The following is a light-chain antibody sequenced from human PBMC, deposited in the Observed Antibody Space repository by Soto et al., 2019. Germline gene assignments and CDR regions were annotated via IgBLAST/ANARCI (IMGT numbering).Light chain of an antibody. CDR2: GAS. J-gene: IGKJ5*01. Sequence: DIKMTQPPSSLSASVGDRVTITCRASQGIGNYLAWYQHKPGKVPKLLIYGASTLQSRVPSRFSGGGSGTEFTLTISSLQPEDFATYYCQQLNSYLSITFGQGTRLEI. CDR3: QQLNSYLSIT. V-gene: IGKV1-27*01. CDR1: QGIGNY.